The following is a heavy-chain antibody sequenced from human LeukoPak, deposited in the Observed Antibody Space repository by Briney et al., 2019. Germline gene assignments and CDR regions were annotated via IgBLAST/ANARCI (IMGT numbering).Heavy chain of an antibody. D-gene: IGHD5-18*01. CDR2: IKKDGSEK. CDR1: GFTVSSNS. CDR3: ARDLSGIAGYTYGRGIDY. Sequence: PGGSLRLSCTVSGFTVSSNSMSWVRQAPGKGLEWVANIKKDGSEKYYVDAVKGRFTISRDNAKTSLYLQMNSLRAEDTAVYYCARDLSGIAGYTYGRGIDYWGQGTLVTVSS. J-gene: IGHJ4*02. V-gene: IGHV3-7*01.